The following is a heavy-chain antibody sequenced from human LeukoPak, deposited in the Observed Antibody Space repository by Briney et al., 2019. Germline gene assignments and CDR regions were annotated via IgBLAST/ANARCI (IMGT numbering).Heavy chain of an antibody. CDR3: AREADYGDYMIFDY. D-gene: IGHD4-17*01. V-gene: IGHV1-2*02. J-gene: IGHJ4*02. CDR1: GYTFTGYY. CDR2: ISPNSGDT. Sequence: ASVKVSCKASGYTFTGYYIHWVRQAPGQGLEWMGWISPNSGDTYYAQKFQGRVTMTRDTSISTAYMELSRLRSDDTAVYYCAREADYGDYMIFDYWGQGPLVTVSS.